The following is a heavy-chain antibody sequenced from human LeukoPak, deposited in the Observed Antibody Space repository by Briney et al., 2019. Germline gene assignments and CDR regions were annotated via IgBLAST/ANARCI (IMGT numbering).Heavy chain of an antibody. CDR1: GFTFSTYS. J-gene: IGHJ4*02. CDR3: ARDPNYGSGSYYFDY. D-gene: IGHD3-10*01. CDR2: ISSSSSYI. V-gene: IGHV3-21*01. Sequence: GGSLRLSCAASGFTFSTYSMNWVRQAPGKGLEWVSSISSSSSYIYYADSVKGRFTISRDNAKNSLYLQMNSLRAEDTAVYYCARDPNYGSGSYYFDYWGQGTLVTVSS.